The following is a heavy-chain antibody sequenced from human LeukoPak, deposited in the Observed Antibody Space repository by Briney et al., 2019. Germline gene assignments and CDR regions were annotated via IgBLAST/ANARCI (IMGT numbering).Heavy chain of an antibody. V-gene: IGHV3-9*01. CDR3: AKGYYDILTGLDY. D-gene: IGHD3-9*01. J-gene: IGHJ4*02. CDR1: GFTFSHYG. CDR2: ISWNSGSI. Sequence: GGSLRLSCAASGFTFSHYGMHWVRQAPGKGLEWVSGISWNSGSIGYADSVKGRFTISRDNAKNSLYLQMNSLRAEDTALYYRAKGYYDILTGLDYWGQGTLVTVSS.